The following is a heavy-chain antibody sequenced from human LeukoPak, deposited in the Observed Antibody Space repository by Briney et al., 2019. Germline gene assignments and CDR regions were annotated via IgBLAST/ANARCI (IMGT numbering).Heavy chain of an antibody. V-gene: IGHV3-43*01. CDR1: GFTFDDYT. D-gene: IGHD3-3*01. CDR3: AKDSLEWSGADYMDV. Sequence: PGGSLRLSCAASGFTFDDYTMHWVRQAPGKGLEWVSLISWDGGSTYYADSVKGRFTISRDNSKNSLYLQMNSLRTEDTALYYCAKDSLEWSGADYMDVWGKGTTVTVSS. CDR2: ISWDGGST. J-gene: IGHJ6*03.